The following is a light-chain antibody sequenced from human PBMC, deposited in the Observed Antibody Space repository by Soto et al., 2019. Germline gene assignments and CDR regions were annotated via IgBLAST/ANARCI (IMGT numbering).Light chain of an antibody. CDR3: MQGTHWPYT. CDR2: KVS. J-gene: IGKJ2*01. V-gene: IGKV2-30*01. CDR1: QSLVDNDGYSY. Sequence: VVMTQSPLSLPVTLGEPASVSCRSSQSLVDNDGYSYLSWFQQRPGQSPRRLIYKVSNRDSGVPDRFRGSGSDTDFTLKISRVEPEDVGVYYCMQGTHWPYTFGQGTQLEIK.